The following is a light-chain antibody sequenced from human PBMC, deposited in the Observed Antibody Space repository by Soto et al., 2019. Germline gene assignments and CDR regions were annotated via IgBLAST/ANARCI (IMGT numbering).Light chain of an antibody. Sequence: DIQMTQSPSILSASVGDRVTITCRASQSVNNWLAWYQQRPGKAPTLLIYKASSLQIEVPSRFSGGGSGTEFTLTISSLQPDDFATYYCQQYHSYPWTFGQGTKVDIK. J-gene: IGKJ1*01. V-gene: IGKV1-5*03. CDR3: QQYHSYPWT. CDR2: KAS. CDR1: QSVNNW.